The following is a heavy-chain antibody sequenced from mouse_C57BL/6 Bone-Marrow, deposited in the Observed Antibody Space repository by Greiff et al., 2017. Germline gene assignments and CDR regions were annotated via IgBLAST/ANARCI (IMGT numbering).Heavy chain of an antibody. J-gene: IGHJ1*03. Sequence: EVQLVESGGDLVKPGGSLKLSCAASGFTFSSYGMSWVRQTPDKRLEWVATISSGGSYTYYPDSVKGRFTISRDNAKNTLYLQMRSLKSEDTAMDYCARRGSSPYWDFDVWGTGTTVTVSS. D-gene: IGHD1-1*01. CDR1: GFTFSSYG. V-gene: IGHV5-6*01. CDR2: ISSGGSYT. CDR3: ARRGSSPYWDFDV.